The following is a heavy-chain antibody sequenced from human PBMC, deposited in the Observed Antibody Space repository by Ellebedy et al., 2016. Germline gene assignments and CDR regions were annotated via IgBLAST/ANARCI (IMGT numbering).Heavy chain of an antibody. D-gene: IGHD2-15*01. J-gene: IGHJ4*02. CDR2: INPGDGGA. CDR1: GYTFTTSF. Sequence: ASVKVSCKASGYTFTTSFIHWVRQAPGQGLEYMGVINPGDGGASYQQKFQGRLTMTYDTSTTTVYMELSSLRSEDTTVYYCARGDIPIYGFLLKQTYFFDYWGQGTLVTVSS. V-gene: IGHV1-46*01. CDR3: ARGDIPIYGFLLKQTYFFDY.